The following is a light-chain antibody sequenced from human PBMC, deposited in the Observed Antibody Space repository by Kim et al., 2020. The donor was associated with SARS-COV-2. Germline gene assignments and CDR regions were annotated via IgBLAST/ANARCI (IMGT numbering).Light chain of an antibody. CDR1: QSVGSRY. CDR3: QQYLKSPLT. Sequence: PGERATLSCRASQSVGSRYLAWFQQKPGQPPRLLMYDTSKRATGVPDRFSGSGSGTDLTLTVSRLEAEDYAVYYCQQYLKSPLTFGGRTKVDIK. J-gene: IGKJ4*01. CDR2: DTS. V-gene: IGKV3-20*01.